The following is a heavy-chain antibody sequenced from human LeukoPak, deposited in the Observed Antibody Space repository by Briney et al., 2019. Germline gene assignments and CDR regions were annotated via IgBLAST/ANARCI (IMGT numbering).Heavy chain of an antibody. CDR3: VALLRGIGY. CDR2: SRNEGHSYST. V-gene: IGHV3-72*01. J-gene: IGHJ4*02. Sequence: PGGSLRLSCAVSGFTFSDHYMDWVRHAPGKGLEWIGRSRNEGHSYSTDFAASVRGRASLSRDHSRSSLYLQINSLRTDDTAVYYRVALLRGIGYWGQGTLVTVSS. D-gene: IGHD3-10*01. CDR1: GFTFSDHY.